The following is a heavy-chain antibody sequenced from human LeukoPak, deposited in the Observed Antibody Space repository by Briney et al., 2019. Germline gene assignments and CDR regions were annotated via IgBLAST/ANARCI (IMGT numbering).Heavy chain of an antibody. J-gene: IGHJ4*02. D-gene: IGHD3-22*01. Sequence: GASVKVSCKASGYTFTSYHMHWVRQAPGQGLEWMGIINPRGGSTSYAQKFQGRVTMTRDTSTSTAYMELSSLRSEDTAVYYCARDYYDNSGYSRVFGYWGQGTLVTVSS. CDR2: INPRGGST. V-gene: IGHV1-46*01. CDR3: ARDYYDNSGYSRVFGY. CDR1: GYTFTSYH.